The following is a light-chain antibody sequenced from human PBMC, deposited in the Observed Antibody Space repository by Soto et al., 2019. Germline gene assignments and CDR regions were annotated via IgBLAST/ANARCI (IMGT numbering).Light chain of an antibody. J-gene: IGLJ1*01. CDR2: SNN. Sequence: QSVLTQPPSASGTPGQRVTISCSGSSSNIGSNTVNWYQQLPGTAPKLLIYSNNQRPSGAPDRFSGSKSGTSASLAISGLQSEDEADYYCAAWDDSRNGYVFGTGTKLTVL. CDR3: AAWDDSRNGYV. CDR1: SSNIGSNT. V-gene: IGLV1-44*01.